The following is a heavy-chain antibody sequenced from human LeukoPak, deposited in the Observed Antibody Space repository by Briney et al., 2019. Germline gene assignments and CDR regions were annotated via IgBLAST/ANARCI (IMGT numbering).Heavy chain of an antibody. CDR3: AKVDRSAVAGTRAPSDY. CDR1: GFTFSSYE. CDR2: IGGSGGVT. V-gene: IGHV3-23*01. Sequence: PGGSLRLSCAASGFTFSSYEMNWVRQAPGKGLEWVSTIGGSGGVTYHADSVKDRFTISRDNSKTTLSLQMNSLRAEDTAVYYCAKVDRSAVAGTRAPSDYWGQGTLVTVSP. D-gene: IGHD6-19*01. J-gene: IGHJ4*02.